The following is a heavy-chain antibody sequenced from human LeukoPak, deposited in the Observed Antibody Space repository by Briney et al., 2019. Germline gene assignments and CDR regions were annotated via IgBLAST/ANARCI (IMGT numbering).Heavy chain of an antibody. V-gene: IGHV5-51*01. Sequence: GESLKISCKGSGYSFTSYWIGWVRQMPGKGLEWMGIIYPGDSDTRYSPSFQGQVTISADKSISTAYLQWSSLKASDTAMYYCARLTDLSSSSGSNWFDPWGQGTLVTVSS. CDR1: GYSFTSYW. J-gene: IGHJ5*02. CDR2: IYPGDSDT. CDR3: ARLTDLSSSSGSNWFDP. D-gene: IGHD6-6*01.